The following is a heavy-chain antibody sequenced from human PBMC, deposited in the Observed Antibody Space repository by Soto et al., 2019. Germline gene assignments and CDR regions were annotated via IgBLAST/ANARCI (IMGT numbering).Heavy chain of an antibody. J-gene: IGHJ4*02. CDR3: ARGNDSSGYYFLGY. Sequence: QVQLVQSGAEVKKPGASVKVSCKASGYTFTSYGISWVRQAPGQGLEWMGWISADNGNTNYAQKLQGRVTMTTDTSTSTAYMERRSLRADDTAGYYCARGNDSSGYYFLGYWGQGTLVTVSS. CDR2: ISADNGNT. V-gene: IGHV1-18*04. D-gene: IGHD3-22*01. CDR1: GYTFTSYG.